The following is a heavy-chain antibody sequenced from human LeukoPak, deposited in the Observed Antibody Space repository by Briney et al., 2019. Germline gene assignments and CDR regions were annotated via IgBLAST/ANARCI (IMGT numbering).Heavy chain of an antibody. D-gene: IGHD6-13*01. Sequence: GGSLRLSCAASGFTFSSYWMHWVRQAPGKGLVWVSRINSDGSSTSYADSVKGRFTISRDNAKNTLYLQMNSLRAEDTAVYYCARDRGSIAAAGPGVDYWGQGTLVTVSS. CDR2: INSDGSST. J-gene: IGHJ4*02. V-gene: IGHV3-74*01. CDR1: GFTFSSYW. CDR3: ARDRGSIAAAGPGVDY.